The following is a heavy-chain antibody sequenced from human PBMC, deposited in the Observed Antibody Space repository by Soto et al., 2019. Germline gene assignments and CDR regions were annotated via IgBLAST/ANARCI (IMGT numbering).Heavy chain of an antibody. V-gene: IGHV3-30*18. CDR2: VSYDEITK. Sequence: GGSLRLSCAASGFTFSSYGMNWVRQAPGKGLEWVAVVSYDEITKYYADSVKGRFTISRDNSKNTVYLQMNSLRPEDTAVYYCAKPLGLLRRAMAQGSGYWGQGTLVTVSS. CDR3: AKPLGLLRRAMAQGSGY. CDR1: GFTFSSYG. J-gene: IGHJ4*02. D-gene: IGHD5-18*01.